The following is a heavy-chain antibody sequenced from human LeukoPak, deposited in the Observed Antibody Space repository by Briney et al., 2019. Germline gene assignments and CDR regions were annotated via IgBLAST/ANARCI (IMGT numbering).Heavy chain of an antibody. Sequence: ASVKVSCKVSGYTLTELSMHWVRQAPGKGLEWMGGFDPEDGETIYAQKFQGRVTMTEDTSTDTAYMELSSLRSEDTAVYYCSAVPAAMRVNWFDPWGQGTLVTVSS. CDR2: FDPEDGET. CDR3: SAVPAAMRVNWFDP. J-gene: IGHJ5*02. CDR1: GYTLTELS. V-gene: IGHV1-24*01. D-gene: IGHD2-2*01.